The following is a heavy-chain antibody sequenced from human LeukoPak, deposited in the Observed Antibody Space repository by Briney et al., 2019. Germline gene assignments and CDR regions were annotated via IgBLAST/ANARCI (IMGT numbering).Heavy chain of an antibody. V-gene: IGHV4-61*05. CDR3: ARAASAMVDLNWFDP. J-gene: IGHJ5*02. CDR1: GGSITSDGHY. Sequence: SETLSLTCNVSGGSITSDGHYWDWIRQPPGKGLEWIGRIDTSGSTNYNPSLKSRVTISVDKSKNQFSLKLSSVTAADTAVYYCARAASAMVDLNWFDPWGQGTLVTVSS. CDR2: IDTSGST. D-gene: IGHD5-18*01.